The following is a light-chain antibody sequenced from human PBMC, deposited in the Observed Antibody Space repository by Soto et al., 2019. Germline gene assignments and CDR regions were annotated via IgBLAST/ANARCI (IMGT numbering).Light chain of an antibody. CDR1: ESISTW. V-gene: IGKV1-5*03. J-gene: IGKJ1*01. Sequence: DIQMTQSPSTLSASVGDRFTITCRASESISTWLAWYQQKPGKAPNLLIYKASSLESGVPSRFSGSGSGTEFTLTISSLQPDDFATYYCQQYNIYSWTFGQGTKV. CDR2: KAS. CDR3: QQYNIYSWT.